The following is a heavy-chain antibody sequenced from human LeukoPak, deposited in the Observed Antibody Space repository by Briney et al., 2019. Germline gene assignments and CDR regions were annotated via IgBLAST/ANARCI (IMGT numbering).Heavy chain of an antibody. CDR2: ISSSGSTI. CDR1: GFTFSDYY. Sequence: GGSLRLSCAASGFTFSDYYMSWIRQAPGKGLEWVSYISSSGSTIYYADSVKGRFTISRDNSKNTLYLQMNSLRAEDTAVYYCARDRTGGGDAFDIWGQGTMVTVSS. J-gene: IGHJ3*02. CDR3: ARDRTGGGDAFDI. D-gene: IGHD1-1*01. V-gene: IGHV3-11*04.